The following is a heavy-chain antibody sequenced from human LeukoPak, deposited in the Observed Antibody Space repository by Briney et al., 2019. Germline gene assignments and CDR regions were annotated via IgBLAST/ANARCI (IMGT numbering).Heavy chain of an antibody. CDR3: ARADSSGYNAVDI. V-gene: IGHV4-4*07. CDR2: ISTSGST. J-gene: IGHJ3*02. Sequence: SQTLSLTCTLSGGSISSYYWSWIRQPARKGLEWIGRISTSGSTNYNPSLKSRVTVSVDTSKNLFSLQLSSVTAADTAVYYCARADSSGYNAVDIWGQGTMVTVSS. CDR1: GGSISSYY. D-gene: IGHD3-22*01.